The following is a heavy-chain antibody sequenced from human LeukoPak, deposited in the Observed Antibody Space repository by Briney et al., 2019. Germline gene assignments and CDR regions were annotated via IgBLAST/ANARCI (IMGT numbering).Heavy chain of an antibody. V-gene: IGHV3-74*01. D-gene: IGHD1-26*01. Sequence: PGGSLRLSCAASGFTFSTYWMHWVRQAPGKGLVWVSRINSDGRSTRYADSVKGRFTISRDSSKDTLYLQMNSLRDEDTAVYYCAKAYSGSMWGIFDYWGQGTLVTVSS. CDR2: INSDGRST. J-gene: IGHJ4*02. CDR3: AKAYSGSMWGIFDY. CDR1: GFTFSTYW.